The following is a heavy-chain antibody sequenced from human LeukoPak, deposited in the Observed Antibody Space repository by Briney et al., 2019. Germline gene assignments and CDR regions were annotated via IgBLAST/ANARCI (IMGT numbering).Heavy chain of an antibody. J-gene: IGHJ4*02. D-gene: IGHD2-2*02. CDR3: ARDPVVVVPAAIGSIAVAGHFDY. CDR1: GFTFSSYS. CDR2: ISSSSSTI. V-gene: IGHV3-48*01. Sequence: GGSLRLSCAASGFTFSSYSMNWVRQAPGEGLEWVSYISSSSSTIYYADSVKGRFTISRDNAKDSLYLQMNSLRAEDTAVYYCARDPVVVVPAAIGSIAVAGHFDYWGQGTLVTVSS.